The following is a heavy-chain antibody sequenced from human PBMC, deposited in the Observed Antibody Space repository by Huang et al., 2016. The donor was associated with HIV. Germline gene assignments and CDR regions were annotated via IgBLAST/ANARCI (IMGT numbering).Heavy chain of an antibody. CDR3: ARLTGYSTFDI. J-gene: IGHJ3*02. Sequence: QVQLQESGPGLVKPSQTLSLTCSVSGGSISSGNYYWSWIRQPAGKGLEWFGHIYTSGTTIYNSSLKSRVTISVATSKNQFSLKLSSVTAADTAVYYCARLTGYSTFDIWGHGTVVTVSS. CDR1: GGSISSGNYY. V-gene: IGHV4-61*09. CDR2: IYTSGTT. D-gene: IGHD3-9*01.